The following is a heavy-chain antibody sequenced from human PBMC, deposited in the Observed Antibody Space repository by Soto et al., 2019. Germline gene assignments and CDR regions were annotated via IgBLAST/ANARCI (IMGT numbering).Heavy chain of an antibody. J-gene: IGHJ5*02. CDR1: GFTFSSYW. D-gene: IGHD2-15*01. CDR2: INSDGSST. V-gene: IGHV3-74*01. CDR3: ARGYCGGGSCYSGGNWCGP. Sequence: EVQLVESGGGLVQPGGSLRLSCAASGFTFSSYWMHWVRQAPGKGLVWVSRINSDGSSTSYADSVKGRFTISRDNAKNTMCLQMVGLRADATAVDYCARGYCGGGSCYSGGNWCGPWGEGTRVTVSS.